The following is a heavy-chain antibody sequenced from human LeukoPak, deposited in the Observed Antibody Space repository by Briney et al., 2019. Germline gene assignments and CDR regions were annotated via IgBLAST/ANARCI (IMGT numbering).Heavy chain of an antibody. CDR3: ARDPVVRGVTPAYWYFDL. D-gene: IGHD3-10*01. CDR2: ISSSSSYI. CDR1: GFIFSTYS. Sequence: GGSLRLSCAASGFIFSTYSMNWVRQAPGKGLEWVSSISSSSSYIYYADSVKGRFTISRDNAKNSLYLQMNSLRAEDTAVYYCARDPVVRGVTPAYWYFDLWGRGTLVTVSS. J-gene: IGHJ2*01. V-gene: IGHV3-21*01.